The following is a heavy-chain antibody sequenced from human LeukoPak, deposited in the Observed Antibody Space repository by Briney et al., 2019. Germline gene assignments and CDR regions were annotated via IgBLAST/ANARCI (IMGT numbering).Heavy chain of an antibody. CDR1: GGSISSYY. Sequence: SETLSLTCTVSGGSISSYYWSWIRQPPGKGLEWIGYIYYSGSTNYNPSLKSRVTISVDTSKNQFSLKLSSVTAADTAVYYCARAYDYGDPFDYWGQGTLVTASS. V-gene: IGHV4-59*01. J-gene: IGHJ4*02. CDR2: IYYSGST. CDR3: ARAYDYGDPFDY. D-gene: IGHD4-17*01.